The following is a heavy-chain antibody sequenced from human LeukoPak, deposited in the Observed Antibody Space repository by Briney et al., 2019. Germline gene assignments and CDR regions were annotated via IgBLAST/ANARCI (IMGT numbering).Heavy chain of an antibody. D-gene: IGHD6-13*01. Sequence: GGSLRLSCAAPGFTFSSYGMHWVRQAPGKGLEWVAVISYDGSNKYYADSVKGRFTISRDNSKNTLYLQMNSLRAEDTAVYYCASDSRYSRNFDYWGQGTLVTVSS. CDR1: GFTFSSYG. CDR3: ASDSRYSRNFDY. CDR2: ISYDGSNK. V-gene: IGHV3-30*03. J-gene: IGHJ4*02.